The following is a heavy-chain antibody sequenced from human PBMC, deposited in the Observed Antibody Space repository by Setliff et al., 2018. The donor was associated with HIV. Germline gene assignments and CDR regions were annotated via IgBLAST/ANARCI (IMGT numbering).Heavy chain of an antibody. CDR1: GGSISSGAYY. Sequence: SETLSLTCTVSGGSISSGAYYWTWIRQQPGKGLEWIGYIYHSGITYYNPSLKSRINISVDTSKNQFSLKLNSVTAADTAVYYCARDRDRKDTTYVRFDYWGHGILVTVSS. D-gene: IGHD4-17*01. CDR3: ARDRDRKDTTYVRFDY. V-gene: IGHV4-31*03. J-gene: IGHJ4*01. CDR2: IYHSGIT.